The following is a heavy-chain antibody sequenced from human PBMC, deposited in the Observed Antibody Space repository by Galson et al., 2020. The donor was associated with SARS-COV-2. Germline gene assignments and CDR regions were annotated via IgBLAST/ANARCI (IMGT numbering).Heavy chain of an antibody. D-gene: IGHD6-19*01. CDR2: IYYSGST. Sequence: SETLSLTCTVSGGSISSYYWSWIRQPPGKGLEWIGYIYYSGSTNYNPSLKSRVTISVDTSKNQFSLKLSSVTAADTAVYYCARQGAGYSSGGDWFDPWGQGTLVTVSS. V-gene: IGHV4-59*08. J-gene: IGHJ5*02. CDR3: ARQGAGYSSGGDWFDP. CDR1: GGSISSYY.